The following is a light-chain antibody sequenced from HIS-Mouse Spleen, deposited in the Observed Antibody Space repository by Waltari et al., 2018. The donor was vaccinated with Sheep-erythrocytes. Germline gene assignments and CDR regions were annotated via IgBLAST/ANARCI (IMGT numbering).Light chain of an antibody. Sequence: AIRMTQSPSSLSASTGDRVTITCRASQGISSYLAWYQQKPGKAPKLLIYAAYTLQSGVPARFSGSGSGTDFTLTISSLQPEDIATYYCQQYDNLLTFGGGTKVEIK. V-gene: IGKV1-8*01. CDR2: AAY. J-gene: IGKJ4*01. CDR1: QGISSY. CDR3: QQYDNLLT.